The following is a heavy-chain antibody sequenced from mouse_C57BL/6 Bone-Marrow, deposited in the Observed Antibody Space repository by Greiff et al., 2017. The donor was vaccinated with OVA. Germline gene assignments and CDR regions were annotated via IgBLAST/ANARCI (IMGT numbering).Heavy chain of an antibody. CDR1: GFNIKDDY. Sequence: EVQLQQSGAELVRPGASVKLSCTASGFNIKDDYMHWVKPRPEQGLEWIGWIDPANGDTEYASKFQGPATITADTSSNTAYLQLSSLTSEDTAVYYCTSYGNLDYWGQGTTLTVSS. V-gene: IGHV14-4*01. CDR2: IDPANGDT. D-gene: IGHD2-1*01. J-gene: IGHJ2*01. CDR3: TSYGNLDY.